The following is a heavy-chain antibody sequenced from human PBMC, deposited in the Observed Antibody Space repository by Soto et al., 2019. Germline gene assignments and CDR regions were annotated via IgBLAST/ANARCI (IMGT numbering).Heavy chain of an antibody. V-gene: IGHV5-10-1*01. CDR3: ARHRGIAAAGAYYGMDV. D-gene: IGHD6-13*01. CDR1: GYSFTSYW. J-gene: IGHJ6*02. CDR2: IDPSDSYT. Sequence: GASLKISCKGSGYSFTSYWISWVRQMPGKGLEWMGRIDPSDSYTNYSPSFQGHVTISADKSISTAYLQWSSLKASDTAMYYCARHRGIAAAGAYYGMDVWGQGTTVTVSS.